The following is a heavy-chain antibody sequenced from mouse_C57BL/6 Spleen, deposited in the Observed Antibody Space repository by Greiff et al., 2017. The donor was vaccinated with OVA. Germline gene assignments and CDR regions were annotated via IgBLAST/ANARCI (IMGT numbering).Heavy chain of an antibody. CDR2: IRLKSDNYAT. CDR3: TEYSDY. J-gene: IGHJ2*01. V-gene: IGHV6-3*01. CDR1: GFTFSNYW. Sequence: DVKLQESGGGLVQPGGSMKLSCVASGFTFSNYWMNWVRQSPEQGLEWVAQIRLKSDNYATNYAESVKGRFTISRDDSKSSVYLQMNNLRAEDTGIYYCTEYSDYWGQGTTLTVSS.